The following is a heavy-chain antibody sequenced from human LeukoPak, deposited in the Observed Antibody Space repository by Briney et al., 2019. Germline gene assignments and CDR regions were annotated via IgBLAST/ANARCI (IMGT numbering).Heavy chain of an antibody. Sequence: GGSLTLSCAVSGFTFSSYAMSWVRQAPGRGLEWVSGISASGGSTYYADSVKGRFTIFRDNSKNTLNLQMNSLRAEDTAVYYCAKDPNGDYVGAFDMRGQGTLVTVSS. CDR3: AKDPNGDYVGAFDM. D-gene: IGHD4-17*01. J-gene: IGHJ3*02. CDR1: GFTFSSYA. CDR2: ISASGGST. V-gene: IGHV3-23*01.